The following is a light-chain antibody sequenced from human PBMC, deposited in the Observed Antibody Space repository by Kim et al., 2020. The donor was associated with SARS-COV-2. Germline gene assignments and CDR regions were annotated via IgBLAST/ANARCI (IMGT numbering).Light chain of an antibody. V-gene: IGLV1-44*01. CDR2: SND. CDR1: SSNIGSNT. CDR3: TSWDDSLNGLV. J-gene: IGLJ3*02. Sequence: GQRVTISCSGSSSNIGSNTVTWYQQVPGTAPKLLIDSNDRRPSGVPARFSGSRSGTSASLAISGLQSEDDADYYCTSWDDSLNGLVFGGGTQLTVL.